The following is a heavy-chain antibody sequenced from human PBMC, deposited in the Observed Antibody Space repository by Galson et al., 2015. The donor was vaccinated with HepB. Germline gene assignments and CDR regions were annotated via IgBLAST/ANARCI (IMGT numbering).Heavy chain of an antibody. D-gene: IGHD1-1*01. CDR2: TYYRSKWYN. CDR3: AASEVPGTDAFDI. V-gene: IGHV6-1*01. J-gene: IGHJ3*02. CDR1: GDSVSSNSAA. Sequence: CAISGDSVSSNSAAWNWIRQSPSRGLEWLGRTYYRSKWYNEYAVSVKSRMSINPDTPKNQFSLQLKSVTPEDTAVYYCAASEVPGTDAFDIWGQGTMVTVSS.